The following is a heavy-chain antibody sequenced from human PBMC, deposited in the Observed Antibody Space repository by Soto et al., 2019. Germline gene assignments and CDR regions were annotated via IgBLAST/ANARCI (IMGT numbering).Heavy chain of an antibody. J-gene: IGHJ6*01. CDR2: ISPSGSET. Sequence: QVQLVDSGGGLVQPGGSLRLSCAASGFSFSDFYMSWLRQAPGKGLEWVSYISPSGSETDYADSVRGRFTISRDNAKGSLFLQMTNLRGEDTAIYRCAKGHQGMDVRGQGTTVTVSS. CDR3: AKGHQGMDV. V-gene: IGHV3-11*06. CDR1: GFSFSDFY.